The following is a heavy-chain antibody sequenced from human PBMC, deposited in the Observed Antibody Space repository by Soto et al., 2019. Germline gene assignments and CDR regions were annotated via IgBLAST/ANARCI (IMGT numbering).Heavy chain of an antibody. CDR1: GFPFSTNA. V-gene: IGHV3-23*01. D-gene: IGHD6-19*01. Sequence: PGVSLRLSCVASGFPFSTNAMGWVRQAPGRGLEWISGVSGGGGRTYYADSVKGRFTISRDNSKDTLYLQMSSLRAEDTAKYYCAKIAEAVAGTVYGYWGQGTLVTVSS. J-gene: IGHJ4*02. CDR3: AKIAEAVAGTVYGY. CDR2: VSGGGGRT.